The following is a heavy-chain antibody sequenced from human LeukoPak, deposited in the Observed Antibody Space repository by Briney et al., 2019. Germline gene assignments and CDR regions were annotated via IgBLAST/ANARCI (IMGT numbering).Heavy chain of an antibody. CDR2: IGSSGSTI. Sequence: GGSLRLSCAASGFTFSSYEMNWVRQAPGKGLEWVSYIGSSGSTIYYADSVKGRFTISRDNAKNSLYLQMNSLRAEDTAVYYCARDRTDSSGWYVSSQYYFDYWGQGTLVTVSS. CDR3: ARDRTDSSGWYVSSQYYFDY. CDR1: GFTFSSYE. D-gene: IGHD6-19*01. V-gene: IGHV3-48*03. J-gene: IGHJ4*02.